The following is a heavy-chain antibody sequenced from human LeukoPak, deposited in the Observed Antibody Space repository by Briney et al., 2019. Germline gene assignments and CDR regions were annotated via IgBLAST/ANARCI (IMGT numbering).Heavy chain of an antibody. V-gene: IGHV3-30-3*01. CDR2: TASDLNVK. D-gene: IGHD3-10*01. CDR3: AREGYYGSGSPPSLYFDY. Sequence: GGSLRLSCAASGFTFRNYVIHWVRQAPGKGLEWVAVTASDLNVKLYADSVKGRFTISRDNSRSTLYLQMNSLRPEDTAIYYCAREGYYGSGSPPSLYFDYWGQGTLVTVSS. CDR1: GFTFRNYV. J-gene: IGHJ4*02.